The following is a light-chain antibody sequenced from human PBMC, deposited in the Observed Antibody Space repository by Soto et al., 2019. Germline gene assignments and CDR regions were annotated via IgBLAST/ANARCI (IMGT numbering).Light chain of an antibody. CDR3: QQYNSWPPWT. V-gene: IGKV3-15*01. J-gene: IGKJ1*01. CDR1: QSVSGH. Sequence: EMVMTQSPATLSVSPGERATLSCRASQSVSGHLAWYQQKPGQAPRLLIYGASTRATGIPARFSGSGSGTDFTLTISSLQSEDFAIYYCQQYNSWPPWTFGQGTKVDIK. CDR2: GAS.